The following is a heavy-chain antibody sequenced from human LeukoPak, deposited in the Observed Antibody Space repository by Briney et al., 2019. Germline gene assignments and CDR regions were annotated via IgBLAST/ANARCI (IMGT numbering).Heavy chain of an antibody. CDR3: ARDLGGPLHDDWLLYGMDV. J-gene: IGHJ6*02. D-gene: IGHD3-9*01. Sequence: ASVKVSCKASGYTFTGYYMHWVRQAPGQGLEWIGWINPNSGSTNYAQKFQGWVTMTRDTSISTTYMELSRLRSDDTAVYYCARDLGGPLHDDWLLYGMDVWGQGTTVTVSS. CDR1: GYTFTGYY. CDR2: INPNSGST. V-gene: IGHV1-2*04.